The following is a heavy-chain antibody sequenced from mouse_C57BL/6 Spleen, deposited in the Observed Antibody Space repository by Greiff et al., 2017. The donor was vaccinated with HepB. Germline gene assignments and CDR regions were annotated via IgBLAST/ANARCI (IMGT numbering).Heavy chain of an antibody. V-gene: IGHV1-42*01. CDR1: GYSFTGYY. D-gene: IGHD1-1*01. CDR2: INPSTGGT. Sequence: VQLQQSGPELVKPGASVKISCKASGYSFTGYYMNWVKLSPEKSLEWIGEINPSTGGTTYNQKFKAKATLTVDKSSSTAYMQLKSLTSEDSAVYYCARWTTVVSFDYWGQGTTLTVSS. J-gene: IGHJ2*01. CDR3: ARWTTVVSFDY.